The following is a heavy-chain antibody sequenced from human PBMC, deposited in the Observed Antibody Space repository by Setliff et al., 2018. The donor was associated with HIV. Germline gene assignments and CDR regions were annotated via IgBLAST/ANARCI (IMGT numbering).Heavy chain of an antibody. CDR2: TYYRSKWYN. Sequence: LSLTCAISGDSVSSNSVAWNWIRQSPSRGLEWLGRTYYRSKWYNDYAVSVKSRITINPDTSKNQLSLQVNSVAPEDTAVYFCARAVAGMTLDCWGQGTLVTVSS. J-gene: IGHJ4*02. CDR1: GDSVSSNSVA. CDR3: ARAVAGMTLDC. D-gene: IGHD6-19*01. V-gene: IGHV6-1*01.